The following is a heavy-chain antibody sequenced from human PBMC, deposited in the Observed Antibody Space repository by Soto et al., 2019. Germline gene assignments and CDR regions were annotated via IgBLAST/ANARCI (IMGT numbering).Heavy chain of an antibody. V-gene: IGHV4-59*01. CDR2: IYYSGST. J-gene: IGHJ5*02. CDR1: GGSISSYY. Sequence: PSETLSLICTVSGGSISSYYWSWIRQPPGKGLEWIGYIYYSGSTNYNPSLKSRVTISVDTSKNQFSLKLSSVTAADTAVYYCARDTGWFDPWGQGTLVTVSS. CDR3: ARDTGWFDP.